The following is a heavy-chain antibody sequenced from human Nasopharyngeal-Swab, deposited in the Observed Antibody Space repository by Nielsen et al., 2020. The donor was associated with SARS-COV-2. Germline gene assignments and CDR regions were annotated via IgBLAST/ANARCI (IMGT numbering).Heavy chain of an antibody. CDR1: GFTFSSYG. D-gene: IGHD3-22*01. CDR2: IRYDGSK. CDR3: ATAFGVTMISPCNY. V-gene: IGHV3-30*02. Sequence: GGSLRLSCAASGFTFSSYGMHWVRQAPGKGLEWVAFIRYDGSKYYADSVKGRFTISRDNAKNSLYLQMNSLRAEDTAVYYCATAFGVTMISPCNYWGQGTLVTVSS. J-gene: IGHJ4*02.